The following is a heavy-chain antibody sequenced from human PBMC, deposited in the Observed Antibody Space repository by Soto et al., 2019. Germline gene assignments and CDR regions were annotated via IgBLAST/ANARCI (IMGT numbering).Heavy chain of an antibody. Sequence: ASVKVSSKASGYTLTCYGIPWVRPVPGQGLEWMGWISVYNGNTNYAQKLQGRVTMTTDTSTTTAYMELRSLRSDDTAVYYCARDLTPGWEQRSYWGQGTLVTVSS. D-gene: IGHD1-26*01. J-gene: IGHJ4*02. CDR2: ISVYNGNT. V-gene: IGHV1-18*01. CDR1: GYTLTCYG. CDR3: ARDLTPGWEQRSY.